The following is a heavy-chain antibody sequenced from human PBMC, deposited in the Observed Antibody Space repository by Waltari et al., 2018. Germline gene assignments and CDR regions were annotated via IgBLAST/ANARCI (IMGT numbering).Heavy chain of an antibody. Sequence: QVQLLESGPGLVKPSETLSLTCTVSGGAIDPYYWSWTRQPPGKGLEWIAYIFHTGSTNYNPSLKSRVTMSVDTSKNQFSLKLSSVTAADTAVYFCARVANSGYDDRGHFDFWGQGTLVTVSS. CDR3: ARVANSGYDDRGHFDF. D-gene: IGHD5-12*01. CDR2: IFHTGST. CDR1: GGAIDPYY. J-gene: IGHJ4*02. V-gene: IGHV4-59*01.